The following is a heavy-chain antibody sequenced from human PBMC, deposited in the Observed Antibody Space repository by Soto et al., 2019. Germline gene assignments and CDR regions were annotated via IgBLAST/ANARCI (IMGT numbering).Heavy chain of an antibody. CDR2: ISASNGNT. CDR1: XXXXTTYX. D-gene: IGHD6-13*01. J-gene: IGHJ4*02. CDR3: ARALPYSSSGDS. Sequence: QVQLVQSXXXXKKXXXXVXVSCXXXXXXXTTYXXXXVXQAPGQGLEWMGWISASNGNTYYGQKFQGRVTMTTDSFTSTAYMELSSLTSDDTAVYYCARALPYSSSGDSWGRGTLVTVSS. V-gene: IGHV1-18*01.